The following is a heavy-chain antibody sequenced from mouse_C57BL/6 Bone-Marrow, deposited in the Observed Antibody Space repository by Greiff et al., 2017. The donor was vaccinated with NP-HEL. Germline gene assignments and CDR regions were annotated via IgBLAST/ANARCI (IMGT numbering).Heavy chain of an antibody. CDR1: GYTFTSYW. CDR2: IYPSDSET. J-gene: IGHJ2*01. V-gene: IGHV1-61*01. CDR3: AVYYDYPFDY. Sequence: QVQLQQPGAELVRPGSSVKLSCKASGYTFTSYWMDWVKQRPGQGLEWIGNIYPSDSETHYNQKFKDKATLTVDKSSSTAYMHLSSLTSEDSAVYYCAVYYDYPFDYWGQGTTLTVSS. D-gene: IGHD2-4*01.